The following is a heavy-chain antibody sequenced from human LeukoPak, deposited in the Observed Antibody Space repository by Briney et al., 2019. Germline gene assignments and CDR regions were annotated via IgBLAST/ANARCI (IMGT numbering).Heavy chain of an antibody. D-gene: IGHD3-22*01. CDR1: GFTFSSYA. V-gene: IGHV3-23*01. Sequence: GGSLRLSCAASGFTFSSYAMSWVRQAPGKGLEWVSAISGSGGSTYYADSVKGRFTISRDNSKNTLYLQMNSLRAEDTAVYYWAKAGPFWSMIVVAHDAFDIWGQGTMVTVSS. CDR2: ISGSGGST. CDR3: AKAGPFWSMIVVAHDAFDI. J-gene: IGHJ3*02.